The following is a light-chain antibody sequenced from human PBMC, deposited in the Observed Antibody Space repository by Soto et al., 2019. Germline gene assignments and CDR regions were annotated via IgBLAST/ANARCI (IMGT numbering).Light chain of an antibody. V-gene: IGKV1-5*03. Sequence: DIQMTQSPSTLSASVGDRVTVTCRASQEIGSFLAWYQQKPGKAPKLLIYLASRLESGVPSRFSGSGSGTEFTLTISGLQPDDFATYFCQQYNSHSFYTFGQGTKLEIK. CDR2: LAS. CDR1: QEIGSF. J-gene: IGKJ2*01. CDR3: QQYNSHSFYT.